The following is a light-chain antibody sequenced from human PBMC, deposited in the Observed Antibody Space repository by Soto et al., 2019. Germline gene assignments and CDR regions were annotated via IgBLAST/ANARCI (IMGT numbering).Light chain of an antibody. J-gene: IGLJ3*02. Sequence: QSALTQPPSASGSPGQSVTISCTGTSSDVGAYKYVSWYQQYPGKDPTLMIYEVTKRPSGVPDRFSGSKSGNTASLTVSGLQDEDEADYYCTSYVGNDIWVFGGGTKLTVL. V-gene: IGLV2-8*01. CDR1: SSDVGAYKY. CDR3: TSYVGNDIWV. CDR2: EVT.